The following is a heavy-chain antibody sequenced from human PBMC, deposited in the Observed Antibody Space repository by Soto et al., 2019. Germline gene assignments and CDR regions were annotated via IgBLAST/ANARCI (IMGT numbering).Heavy chain of an antibody. V-gene: IGHV3-7*03. CDR1: GFTFSSYW. D-gene: IGHD3-22*01. J-gene: IGHJ4*02. CDR3: ARERSYYDSSGYSA. CDR2: IKQDGSEK. Sequence: GGSLRLSCAASGFTFSSYWMSWVRQAPGKGLEWVANIKQDGSEKYYVDSVKGRFTISRDNAKNSLYLQMNSLRAEDTAVYYCARERSYYDSSGYSAWGQGTLVTVSS.